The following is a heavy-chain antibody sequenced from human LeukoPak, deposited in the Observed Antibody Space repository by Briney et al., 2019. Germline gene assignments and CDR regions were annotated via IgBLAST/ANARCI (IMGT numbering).Heavy chain of an antibody. CDR3: ARARYYGSGSYLY. V-gene: IGHV4-34*01. J-gene: IGHJ4*02. Sequence: SETLSLTCAVYGGSFSGYYWSWIRQPPGKGLEWIGEINHSGSTNYNPSLKSRVTISVDTSKNQFSLKLNSVTAADTAVYYCARARYYGSGSYLYWGQGTLVTVSS. CDR1: GGSFSGYY. D-gene: IGHD3-10*01. CDR2: INHSGST.